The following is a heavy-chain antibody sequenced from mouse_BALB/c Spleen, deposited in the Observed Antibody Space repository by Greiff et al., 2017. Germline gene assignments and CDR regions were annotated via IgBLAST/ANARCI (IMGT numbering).Heavy chain of an antibody. CDR1: GFTFSSYT. CDR3: TRDQKYGNYGDY. Sequence: DVKLVESGGGLVKPGGSLKLSCAASGFTFSSYTMSWVRQTPEKRLEWVATISSGGSYTYYPDSVKGRFTISRDNAKNTLYLQMSSVKSEDTAMYYCTRDQKYGNYGDYWGQGTTLTVSS. J-gene: IGHJ2*01. CDR2: ISSGGSYT. V-gene: IGHV5-6-4*01. D-gene: IGHD2-10*02.